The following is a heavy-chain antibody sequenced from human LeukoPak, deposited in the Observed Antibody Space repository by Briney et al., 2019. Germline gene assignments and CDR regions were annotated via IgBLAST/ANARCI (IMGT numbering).Heavy chain of an antibody. CDR1: GFIFDNYG. V-gene: IGHV3-20*04. CDR2: INWNGAGT. Sequence: GGSLRLSCAASGFIFDNYGMSWVRQAPGKGLEWVSGINWNGAGTGYADSVKGRFTISRDKAKNSLYLQVNSLRAEDTALYYCARVTVYYDSSGYFDYWGQGTLVTVSS. J-gene: IGHJ4*02. D-gene: IGHD3-22*01. CDR3: ARVTVYYDSSGYFDY.